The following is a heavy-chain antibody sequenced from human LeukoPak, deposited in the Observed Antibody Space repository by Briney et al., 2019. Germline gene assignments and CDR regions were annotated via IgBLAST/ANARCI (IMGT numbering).Heavy chain of an antibody. CDR1: GFTFSSYG. J-gene: IGHJ4*02. D-gene: IGHD3-10*01. Sequence: GGSLRLSCAASGFTFSSYGMHWVRQAPGKGLEWVAVISYDGSNKYYADSVKGRFTISRDNSKNTLYLQMNSLRAEDTAVYYCAVGYYGSGPYYFDYWGQGTLVTVSS. CDR3: AVGYYGSGPYYFDY. CDR2: ISYDGSNK. V-gene: IGHV3-30*03.